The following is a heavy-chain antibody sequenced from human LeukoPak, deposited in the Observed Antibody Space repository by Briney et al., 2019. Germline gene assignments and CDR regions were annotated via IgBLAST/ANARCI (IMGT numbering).Heavy chain of an antibody. CDR3: ARAGIAVAGTSLYFQH. CDR2: IIPIFGTA. CDR1: GGTFSSYA. J-gene: IGHJ1*01. V-gene: IGHV1-69*13. D-gene: IGHD6-19*01. Sequence: ASVKVSCKASGGTFSSYAISWVRQAPGQGLEWMGGIIPIFGTANYAQKFQGRVTITADESTSTAYMELSSLRSEDTAVYYCARAGIAVAGTSLYFQHWGQGTLVTVSS.